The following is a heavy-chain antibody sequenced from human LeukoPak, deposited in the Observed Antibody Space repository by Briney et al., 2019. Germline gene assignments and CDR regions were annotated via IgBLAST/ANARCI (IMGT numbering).Heavy chain of an antibody. J-gene: IGHJ4*02. Sequence: GGSLRLSCAASGFTFSSYWMSWVRQAPGTGPEWVSAIIGSNGNTYYADSVKGRFTISRDISKNTLYLQMNSLRAEDTAVYYCAKDREPDSGWNFDYWGQGTLVTVSS. D-gene: IGHD6-19*01. CDR3: AKDREPDSGWNFDY. V-gene: IGHV3-23*01. CDR2: IIGSNGNT. CDR1: GFTFSSYW.